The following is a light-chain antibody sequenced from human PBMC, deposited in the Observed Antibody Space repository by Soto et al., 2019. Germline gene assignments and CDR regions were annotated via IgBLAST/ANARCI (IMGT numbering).Light chain of an antibody. Sequence: EIVLTQSPGTLSLLRGEIATLGGRASQSIDSISLAWYQHKPGQAPRLLIYGASSRSTAIPDRFSGSGSGTDFTLTISRLEPEDFAVYYCQHYDSSLSTFGGGTKVDIK. J-gene: IGKJ4*01. CDR1: QSIDSIS. CDR3: QHYDSSLST. V-gene: IGKV3-20*01. CDR2: GAS.